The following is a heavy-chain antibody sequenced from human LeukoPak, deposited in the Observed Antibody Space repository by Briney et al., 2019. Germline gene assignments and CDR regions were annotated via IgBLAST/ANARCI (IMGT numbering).Heavy chain of an antibody. J-gene: IGHJ5*02. CDR1: GGSISNSNYY. Sequence: SETLSLTCTVSGGSISNSNYYWGWIRQPPGKGLEWIGTIYYSGSTYYNPSLKSRVTMSVDTSKNQFSLKVSSVTAADTTMYYCASTVLRYFGWSTWGQGTLVTVSS. D-gene: IGHD3-9*01. CDR3: ASTVLRYFGWST. V-gene: IGHV4-39*07. CDR2: IYYSGST.